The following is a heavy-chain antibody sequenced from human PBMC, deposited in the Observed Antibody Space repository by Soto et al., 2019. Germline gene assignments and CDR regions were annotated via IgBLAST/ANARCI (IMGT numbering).Heavy chain of an antibody. V-gene: IGHV3-74*01. Sequence: EVQLVESGGGLVQPGGSLRLACAGFGFGVSDYWMHWFRQAPGKGLVWVSRVSNEGSKEYADFVKGRFTLSKDNAKNTLYLEMDSLSVEDTALYYCTATPRNGMGVWGQGTKVTVAS. CDR3: TATPRNGMGV. CDR1: GFGVSDYW. CDR2: VSNEGSK. J-gene: IGHJ6*02.